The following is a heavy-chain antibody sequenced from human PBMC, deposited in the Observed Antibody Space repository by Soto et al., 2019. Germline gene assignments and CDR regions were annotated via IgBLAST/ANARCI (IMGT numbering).Heavy chain of an antibody. D-gene: IGHD3-22*01. CDR3: ARAGIGYYDSSGYFDY. J-gene: IGHJ4*02. V-gene: IGHV4-59*01. Sequence: SETLSLTCTVSGGSISSYYWSWIRQPPGKGLEWIGYIYYSGSTNYNPSLKSRVTISVDTSKNQFSLKLSSVTAADTAVYYCARAGIGYYDSSGYFDYWGQGTLVTVSS. CDR1: GGSISSYY. CDR2: IYYSGST.